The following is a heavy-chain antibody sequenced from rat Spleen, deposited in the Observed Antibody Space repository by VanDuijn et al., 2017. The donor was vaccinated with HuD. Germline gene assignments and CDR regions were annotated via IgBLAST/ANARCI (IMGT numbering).Heavy chain of an antibody. D-gene: IGHD1-9*01. CDR1: GRTFSDYY. V-gene: IGHV5-27*01. CDR2: IRSSGGST. J-gene: IGHJ1*01. Sequence: EVQLVESGGGLVQPGRSLKLSCAASGRTFSDYYMAWVRQAPTKGLEWVASIRSSGGSTYYRDSVKGRFTISRDNAKNTLYLQMDSLRSEDTATYYCARGNYGYNSYWYFDFWGPGTLVTVSS. CDR3: ARGNYGYNSYWYFDF.